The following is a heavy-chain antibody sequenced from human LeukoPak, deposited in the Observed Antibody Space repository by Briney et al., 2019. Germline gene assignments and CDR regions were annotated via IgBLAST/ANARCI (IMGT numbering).Heavy chain of an antibody. CDR3: ARGPYGDEGYFDY. CDR2: ISAYNGNT. V-gene: IGHV1-18*01. D-gene: IGHD4-17*01. Sequence: ASVKVSCKASGYTFTSYGISWVRQAPGQGLEWMGWISAYNGNTNYAQKFQGRVTMTRNTSISTAYMELSSLRSEDTAVYYCARGPYGDEGYFDYWGQGTLVTVSS. CDR1: GYTFTSYG. J-gene: IGHJ4*02.